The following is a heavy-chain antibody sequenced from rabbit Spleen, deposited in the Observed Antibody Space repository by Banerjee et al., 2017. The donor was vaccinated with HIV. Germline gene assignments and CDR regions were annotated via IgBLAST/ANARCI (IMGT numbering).Heavy chain of an antibody. J-gene: IGHJ4*01. Sequence: QQHLEESGGGLVKPGASLTLTCTASGFSFGDRDVMCWVRQAPGKGLEWIACINAATGKPVYATWAKGRFTISRTSSTTVTLRMTSLTAADRAAYFCARDLVGVIGWNFYLWGPGTLVTVS. V-gene: IGHV1S45*01. CDR2: INAATGKP. D-gene: IGHD1-1*01. CDR1: GFSFGDRDV. CDR3: ARDLVGVIGWNFYL.